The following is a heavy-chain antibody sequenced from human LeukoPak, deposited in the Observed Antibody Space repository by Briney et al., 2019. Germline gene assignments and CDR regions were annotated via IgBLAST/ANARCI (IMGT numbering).Heavy chain of an antibody. Sequence: SEKVSCKASGGTFSSYAISWVRQAPGQGLEWMGRIIPILGIANYAQKFQGRVTITADKSTSTAYMELSSLRSEDTAVYYCARDDSSSWYVDYYYGMDVWGQGTTVTVSS. CDR1: GGTFSSYA. V-gene: IGHV1-69*04. CDR2: IIPILGIA. CDR3: ARDDSSSWYVDYYYGMDV. J-gene: IGHJ6*02. D-gene: IGHD6-13*01.